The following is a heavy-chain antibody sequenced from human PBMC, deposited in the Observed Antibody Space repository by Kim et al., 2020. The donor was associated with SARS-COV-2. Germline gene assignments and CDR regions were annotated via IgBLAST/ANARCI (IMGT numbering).Heavy chain of an antibody. V-gene: IGHV3-9*01. J-gene: IGHJ4*02. D-gene: IGHD6-19*01. Sequence: ADSVRGRFSNSRDNAKSSLYLQMNSLRAEDTALYYCTKDSYSGWSHNFDYWGQGTLVTVSS. CDR3: TKDSYSGWSHNFDY.